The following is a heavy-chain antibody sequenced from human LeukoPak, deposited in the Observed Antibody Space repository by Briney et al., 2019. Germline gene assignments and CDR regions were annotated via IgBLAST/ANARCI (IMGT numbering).Heavy chain of an antibody. Sequence: VASVKVSCKVSGYTLTKLSMHWVRQAPGKGLEWMGGFDPEDGETIYAQKFQGRVTMTEDTSTDTAYMELSSLRSEDTAVYYCATLDQLWFDYWGQGTLVTVSS. CDR3: ATLDQLWFDY. V-gene: IGHV1-24*01. D-gene: IGHD5-18*01. J-gene: IGHJ4*02. CDR1: GYTLTKLS. CDR2: FDPEDGET.